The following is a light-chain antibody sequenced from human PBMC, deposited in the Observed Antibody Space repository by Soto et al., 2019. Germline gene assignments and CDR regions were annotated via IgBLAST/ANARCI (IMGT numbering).Light chain of an antibody. CDR3: QTYDSSLLGPV. CDR2: GNS. Sequence: QSVLTQPPSVSGAPGQRVTISCTGSSSNIGAGYDVHWYQQLPGTAPKLLIYGNSNRPSGVPDRFSGSKSGPSASLAITGLQAEDDADYCCQTYDSSLLGPVFGGGTNLTVL. J-gene: IGLJ2*01. V-gene: IGLV1-40*01. CDR1: SSNIGAGYD.